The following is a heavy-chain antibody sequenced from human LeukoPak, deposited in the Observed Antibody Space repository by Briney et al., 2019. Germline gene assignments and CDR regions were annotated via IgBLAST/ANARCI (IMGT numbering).Heavy chain of an antibody. D-gene: IGHD1-14*01. J-gene: IGHJ5*02. CDR1: GFTFSSYS. CDR2: ISSSSSYI. Sequence: GGSLRLSCAASGFTFSSYSMNWVRQAPGKGLEWVSSISSSSSYIYYADSVKGRFTISRDNAKNSLYLQMNSLRAEDTAVYYCARGGRTTGYNWFDPWGQGTLVTVSS. CDR3: ARGGRTTGYNWFDP. V-gene: IGHV3-21*01.